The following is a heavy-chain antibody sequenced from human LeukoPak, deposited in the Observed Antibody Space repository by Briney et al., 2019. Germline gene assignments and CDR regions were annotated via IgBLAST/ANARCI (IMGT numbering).Heavy chain of an antibody. J-gene: IGHJ6*02. CDR1: GYTFTSNY. V-gene: IGHV1-46*01. CDR3: ARGGHTYYYGSGSHSYYYGMDV. CDR2: IYPRDGST. D-gene: IGHD3-10*01. Sequence: ASVKVSCKASGYTFTSNYIHWVRQAPGQGLEWMGMIYPRDGSTSYAQKFQGRVTITRDTSASTAYMELSSLRSEDTAVYYCARGGHTYYYGSGSHSYYYGMDVWGQGTTVTVSS.